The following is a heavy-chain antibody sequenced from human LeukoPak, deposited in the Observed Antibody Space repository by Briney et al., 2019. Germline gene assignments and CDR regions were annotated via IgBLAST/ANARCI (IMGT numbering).Heavy chain of an antibody. CDR1: GYTFTDYY. CDR2: INPNSGGT. CDR3: ARDDVAGAPLDY. D-gene: IGHD6-19*01. V-gene: IGHV1-2*06. J-gene: IGHJ4*02. Sequence: VASVKVSCKVSGYTFTDYYMHWLRQAPGQGLEWMGRINPNSGGTNYAQKFQGRVTLTRDTSVSTGYMELSSLKSDDTAVYYCARDDVAGAPLDYWGQGTLVTVSS.